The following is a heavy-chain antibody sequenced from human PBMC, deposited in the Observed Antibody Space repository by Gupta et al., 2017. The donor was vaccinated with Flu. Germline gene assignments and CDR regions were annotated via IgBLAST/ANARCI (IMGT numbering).Heavy chain of an antibody. D-gene: IGHD3-10*01. CDR2: ISSSSSYI. J-gene: IGHJ4*02. Sequence: TFSSYSMNWVRQAPGKGLEWVSSISSSSSYIYYADAVKGRFTISRDNAKNSLYLQMNSLRAEDTAVYYCARDRGDEDEPGDDWGQGTLVTVSS. V-gene: IGHV3-21*01. CDR1: TFSSYS. CDR3: ARDRGDEDEPGDD.